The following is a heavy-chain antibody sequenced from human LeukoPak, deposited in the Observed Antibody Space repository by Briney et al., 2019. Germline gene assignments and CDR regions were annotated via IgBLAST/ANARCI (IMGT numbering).Heavy chain of an antibody. Sequence: PGRSLRLSCSASGFTFSSYAMSWVRQAPGKGLEWVSTISGSGASTYYADSVKGRFTISRDNSKNTLYLQMNSLRAEDTAVYYCAKDLIAARPGAFDIWGQGTMVTVSS. V-gene: IGHV3-23*01. CDR1: GFTFSSYA. CDR2: ISGSGAST. J-gene: IGHJ3*02. CDR3: AKDLIAARPGAFDI. D-gene: IGHD6-13*01.